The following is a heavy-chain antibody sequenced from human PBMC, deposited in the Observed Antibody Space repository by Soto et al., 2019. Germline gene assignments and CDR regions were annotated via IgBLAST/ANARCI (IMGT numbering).Heavy chain of an antibody. CDR2: ISHDGSNK. J-gene: IGHJ4*02. V-gene: IGHV3-30-3*01. CDR1: GFSFSSCA. CDR3: ARVNIAVAGIASYFDY. D-gene: IGHD6-19*01. Sequence: QVQLVESGGGVVQPGRSLRLSCAASGFSFSSCAMHWVRQAPGKGLEWVADISHDGSNKYYADSVKGRFTISRDNSGNTVYLQMNSLRPDDTAVYYCARVNIAVAGIASYFDYWGQGTLVTVSS.